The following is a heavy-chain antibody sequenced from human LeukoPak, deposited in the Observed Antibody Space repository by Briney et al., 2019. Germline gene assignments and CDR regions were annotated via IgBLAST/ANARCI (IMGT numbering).Heavy chain of an antibody. Sequence: PSETLSLTCAVYGGFFSGYYWSWIRQPPGKGLEWIGEINHSGSTNYNPSLKSRVTISVDKSKYQFSLKLSSVTAADTAVYYCARRNYYGSGSFDYWGQGTLVTVAS. CDR2: INHSGST. J-gene: IGHJ4*02. V-gene: IGHV4-34*01. CDR1: GGFFSGYY. CDR3: ARRNYYGSGSFDY. D-gene: IGHD3-10*01.